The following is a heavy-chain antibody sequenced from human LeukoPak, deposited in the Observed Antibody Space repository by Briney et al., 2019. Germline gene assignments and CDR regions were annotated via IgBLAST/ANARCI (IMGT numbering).Heavy chain of an antibody. V-gene: IGHV4-59*12. Sequence: SETLSLTCTVSGGSISSYYWSWIRQPPGKGLEWIGYIYYSGSTNYNPSLKSRVTISVDTSKNQFSLKLSSVTAADTAVYYCARGSWVTMIVVVITDAFDIWGQGTMVTVSS. D-gene: IGHD3-22*01. CDR1: GGSISSYY. J-gene: IGHJ3*02. CDR3: ARGSWVTMIVVVITDAFDI. CDR2: IYYSGST.